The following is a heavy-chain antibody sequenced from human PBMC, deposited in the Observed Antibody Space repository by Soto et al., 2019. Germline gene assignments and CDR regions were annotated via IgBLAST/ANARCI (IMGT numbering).Heavy chain of an antibody. V-gene: IGHV1-18*01. Sequence: GASVKVSCKAAGYTFTSYGISWVRQAPGQGLEWMGWISAYNGNTNYAQKLQGRVTMTTDTSTSTAYMELRSLRSDDTAVYYCARDHTDIVVVVAATEYYYYGMDVWGQGTTVTVSS. CDR3: ARDHTDIVVVVAATEYYYYGMDV. J-gene: IGHJ6*02. CDR2: ISAYNGNT. CDR1: GYTFTSYG. D-gene: IGHD2-15*01.